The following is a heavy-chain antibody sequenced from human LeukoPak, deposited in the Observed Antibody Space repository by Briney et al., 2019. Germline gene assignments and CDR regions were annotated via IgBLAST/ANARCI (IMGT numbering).Heavy chain of an antibody. CDR3: ARVGYYDFWSGPSWFDP. CDR2: INHSGST. J-gene: IGHJ5*02. V-gene: IGHV4-34*01. Sequence: KASETLSLTCAVYGGSFSGYYWSWIRQPPGKGLEWIGEINHSGSTNYNPSLKSRVTTSVDTSKNQFSLKLSSVTAADTAVYYCARVGYYDFWSGPSWFDPWGQGTLVTVSS. D-gene: IGHD3-3*01. CDR1: GGSFSGYY.